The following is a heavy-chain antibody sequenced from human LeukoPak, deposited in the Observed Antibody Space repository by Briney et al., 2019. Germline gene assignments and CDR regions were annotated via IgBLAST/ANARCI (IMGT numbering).Heavy chain of an antibody. V-gene: IGHV1-69-2*01. CDR3: ARVALRYGFGRVFDY. J-gene: IGHJ4*02. CDR2: VDPEDGET. CDR1: GYTFTGYY. D-gene: IGHD3-10*01. Sequence: ASVKVSCKASGYTFTGYYMHWVQQAPGKGLEWMGLVDPEDGETIYAEKFQGRVTITADTSTDTAYMELSSLRSEDTAVYYCARVALRYGFGRVFDYWGQGALVTVSS.